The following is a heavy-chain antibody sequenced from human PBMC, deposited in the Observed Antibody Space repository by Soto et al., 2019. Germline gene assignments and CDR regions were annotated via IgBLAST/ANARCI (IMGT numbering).Heavy chain of an antibody. CDR2: ISGNGAST. CDR1: GFSFSNYA. Sequence: EVQLVESGEGLVQPGGSLRLSCAASGFSFSNYAMHWVRQAPGQGLEYVSAISGNGASTYYADSVKGRFTIFRDNSKNTLYLQMGILSAEDRAVYYCARGPSTVATWLDYWGQGTLVTVSS. CDR3: ARGPSTVATWLDY. D-gene: IGHD4-17*01. V-gene: IGHV3-64*02. J-gene: IGHJ4*02.